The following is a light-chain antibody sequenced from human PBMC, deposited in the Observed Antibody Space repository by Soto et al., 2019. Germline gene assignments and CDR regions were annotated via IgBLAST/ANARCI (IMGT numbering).Light chain of an antibody. CDR3: QQYNKWPPSFT. V-gene: IGKV3-15*01. CDR1: QSVSSK. CDR2: GAS. J-gene: IGKJ3*01. Sequence: EIVMTQSPATLSVSPGERATLSCRASQSVSSKLAWYQQKPGQAPRLLIYGASTRATGIPARFSGSGSGTEFSLTLSSLQSEDFAVYYCQQYNKWPPSFTFGPGTKVDIK.